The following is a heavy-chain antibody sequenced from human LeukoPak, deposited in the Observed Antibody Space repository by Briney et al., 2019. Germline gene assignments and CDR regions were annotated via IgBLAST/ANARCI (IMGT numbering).Heavy chain of an antibody. V-gene: IGHV2-5*02. J-gene: IGHJ3*02. CDR2: IYWDDDK. Sequence: SGPTLVNPTQTLTLTFTFSGFSLSTGGVGVGWIRQPPGKALEWLALIYWDDDKRYSPSLKSRLTITKDTSKNQVVLTITNMDPVDTATYYCAHSTHYYGSGSWGAFDIWGQGTMVTVSS. CDR1: GFSLSTGGVG. CDR3: AHSTHYYGSGSWGAFDI. D-gene: IGHD3-10*01.